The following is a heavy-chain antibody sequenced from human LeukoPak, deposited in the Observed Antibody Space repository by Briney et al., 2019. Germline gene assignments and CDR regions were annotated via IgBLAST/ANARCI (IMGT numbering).Heavy chain of an antibody. V-gene: IGHV3-7*05. CDR3: ARDSPGIMIFGVVTPN. Sequence: GGSLRLSCAASGFTFSSFWMSWVRQAPGRGLEWVAKIIQDGSEKYYVDSVKGRFTISRDNAKNSLYLQMNSLRAEDTAVYYCARDSPGIMIFGVVTPNGGQGTLVTVSS. CDR2: IIQDGSEK. D-gene: IGHD3-3*01. CDR1: GFTFSSFW. J-gene: IGHJ4*02.